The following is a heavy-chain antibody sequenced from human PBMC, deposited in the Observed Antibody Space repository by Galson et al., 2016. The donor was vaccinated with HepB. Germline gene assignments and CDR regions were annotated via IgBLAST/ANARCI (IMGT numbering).Heavy chain of an antibody. CDR3: AIICRPRRNPRFGMDV. V-gene: IGHV4-34*01. D-gene: IGHD1-14*01. CDR2: INHSGIS. CDR1: GGSFSGYY. Sequence: SEILSLTCAVYGGSFSGYYWNWFRQPPGKGLEWIGDINHSGISNYNPSLNSRVTISVDTSKKQGSLKLTSVSAADTAVYYCAIICRPRRNPRFGMDVWGQGTTVTASS. J-gene: IGHJ6*02.